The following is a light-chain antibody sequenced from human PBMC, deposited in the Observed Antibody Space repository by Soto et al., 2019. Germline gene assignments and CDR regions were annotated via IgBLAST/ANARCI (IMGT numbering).Light chain of an antibody. CDR1: QCISSY. J-gene: IGKJ4*01. V-gene: IGKV1-9*01. CDR2: AAS. Sequence: DVQLTQSPAFLSASVRDRVTITCRASQCISSYLAWYQQKPGKAPKLLIYAASTLQRGVPSRFSGSGSGTEFTLTISSLQPEDFATYYCQKLNSYPLTFGGGTKVEIK. CDR3: QKLNSYPLT.